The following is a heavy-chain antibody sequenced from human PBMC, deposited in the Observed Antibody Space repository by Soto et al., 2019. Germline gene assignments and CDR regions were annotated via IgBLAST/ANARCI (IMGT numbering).Heavy chain of an antibody. Sequence: QVQAVQSGAEVKKPGSSVKVSCKASGGTFSSYVISWVRQAPGQGLEWMGRIIPIFGTADYAQKFQGRVTITADESTSTAYMELSSLRSEDTAVYYCASESGRTRGVDVWGQGTTITVSS. CDR2: IIPIFGTA. CDR1: GGTFSSYV. CDR3: ASESGRTRGVDV. J-gene: IGHJ6*02. V-gene: IGHV1-69*18. D-gene: IGHD2-8*01.